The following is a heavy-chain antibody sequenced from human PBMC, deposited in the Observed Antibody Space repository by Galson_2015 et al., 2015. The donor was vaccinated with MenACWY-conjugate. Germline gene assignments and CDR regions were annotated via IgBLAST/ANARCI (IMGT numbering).Heavy chain of an antibody. J-gene: IGHJ4*02. CDR3: ARGRVGYCPITSGSFDY. CDR1: GYTFSSYG. Sequence: SVKVSCKASGYTFSSYGITWVRQTPGQGLEWMGWISGDNGNTNYAQKFQGRVTMTTDTSTSTAHMELRSLRSDDTAVYYCARGRVGYCPITSGSFDYWGQ. D-gene: IGHD2-2*01. V-gene: IGHV1-18*04. CDR2: ISGDNGNT.